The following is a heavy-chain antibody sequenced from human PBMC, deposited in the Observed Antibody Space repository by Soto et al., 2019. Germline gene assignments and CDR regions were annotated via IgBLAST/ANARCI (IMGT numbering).Heavy chain of an antibody. Sequence: GGSLRLSCAASGFSFSSGDAMSWVRQAPGKGLEWVSTIDGSGSGTFYADSVKGRFTISRDNSKNTLCLQMNSLGADDTAFYYGTNFKMYSSGPFDAWGQGTLVTVSS. J-gene: IGHJ4*02. CDR2: IDGSGSGT. CDR3: TNFKMYSSGPFDA. CDR1: GFSFSSGDA. V-gene: IGHV3-23*05. D-gene: IGHD6-19*01.